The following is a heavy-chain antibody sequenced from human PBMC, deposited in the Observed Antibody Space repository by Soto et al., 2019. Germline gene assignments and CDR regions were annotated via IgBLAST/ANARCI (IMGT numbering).Heavy chain of an antibody. V-gene: IGHV5-10-1*01. CDR3: ARRHSSSSAFDP. D-gene: IGHD6-13*01. CDR2: IDPSDSYT. CDR1: GYSFTSYW. J-gene: IGHJ5*02. Sequence: GESLKIPCKGSGYSFTSYWISWVRQMPGKGLEWMGRIDPSDSYTNYSPSFQGHVTISADKSISTAYLQWSSLKASDTAMYYCARRHSSSSAFDPWGQGTLVTVSS.